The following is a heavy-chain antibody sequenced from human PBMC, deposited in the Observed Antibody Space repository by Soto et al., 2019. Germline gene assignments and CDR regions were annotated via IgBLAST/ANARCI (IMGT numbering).Heavy chain of an antibody. D-gene: IGHD3-9*01. J-gene: IGHJ4*02. CDR2: INPNSGGT. CDR3: ARVAEFDWLLQTLGY. CDR1: GYTFTGYY. Sequence: ASVKVSCKASGYTFTGYYMHWVRQAPGQGLEWMGWINPNSGGTNYAQKFQGWVTMTRDTSISTAYMELSRLRSDDTAVYYCARVAEFDWLLQTLGYWGQGTLVTVSS. V-gene: IGHV1-2*04.